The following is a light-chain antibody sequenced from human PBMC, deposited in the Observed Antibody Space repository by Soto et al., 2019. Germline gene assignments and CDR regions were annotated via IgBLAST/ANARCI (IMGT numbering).Light chain of an antibody. Sequence: EIVLTQSPGTLSLSPGERATLSCRASQSVSSSYLAWYQQKPDQAPRLLIYGASSRATGIPDRYSGSGSGTDFTITISRLEPEDFEVYYCQQYGSSRTFGHGTKVEIK. CDR2: GAS. V-gene: IGKV3-20*01. J-gene: IGKJ1*01. CDR3: QQYGSSRT. CDR1: QSVSSSY.